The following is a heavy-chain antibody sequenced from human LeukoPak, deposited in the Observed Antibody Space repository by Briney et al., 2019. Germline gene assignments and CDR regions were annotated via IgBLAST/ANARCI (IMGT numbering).Heavy chain of an antibody. CDR3: ARDLELVGAFDI. J-gene: IGHJ3*02. CDR1: GGSFSGYY. Sequence: SETLSLTCAVYGGSFSGYYWSWIRQPPGKGLEWIGEINHSGSTNYNPSLKSRVTISVDASKNQFSLKLSSVTAADTAVYYCARDLELVGAFDIWGQGTMVTVSS. CDR2: INHSGST. V-gene: IGHV4-34*01. D-gene: IGHD6-13*01.